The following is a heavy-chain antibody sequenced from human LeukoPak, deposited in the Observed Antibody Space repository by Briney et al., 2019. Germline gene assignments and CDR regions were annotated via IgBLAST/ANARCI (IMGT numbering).Heavy chain of an antibody. Sequence: GGSLRLSCAASGFTFRNSAMNWVRQAPGKGLEWVSSISSSSSYIYYADSVKGRFTISRDNAKNSLYLQMNSLRAEDTAVYYCARSSLSGYDYYFDYWGQGTLVTVSS. J-gene: IGHJ4*02. CDR3: ARSSLSGYDYYFDY. CDR2: ISSSSSYI. CDR1: GFTFRNSA. D-gene: IGHD5-12*01. V-gene: IGHV3-21*01.